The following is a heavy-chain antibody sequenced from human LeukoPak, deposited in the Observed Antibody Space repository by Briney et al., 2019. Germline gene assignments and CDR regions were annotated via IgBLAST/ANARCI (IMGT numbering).Heavy chain of an antibody. CDR2: ISGSTTI. Sequence: GGSLRLSCAASGFIFSSYSLSWVRQAPGKGLEWVSYISGSTTIYYADSVKGRFTISRDNAKNSLYLQMSSLKDEDTAVYYCAKRGSGPFFMDVWGQGTTVTVSS. CDR1: GFIFSSYS. D-gene: IGHD3-10*01. CDR3: AKRGSGPFFMDV. V-gene: IGHV3-48*02. J-gene: IGHJ6*02.